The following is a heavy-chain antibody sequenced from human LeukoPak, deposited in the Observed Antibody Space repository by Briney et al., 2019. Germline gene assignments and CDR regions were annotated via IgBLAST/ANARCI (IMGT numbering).Heavy chain of an antibody. CDR1: GYSFTSYW. V-gene: IGHV5-51*01. CDR3: ARFTMVRGVTVRPNAFDI. J-gene: IGHJ3*02. Sequence: RGESLKISCKGSGYSFTSYWIGWVRQMPGKGLEWMGIIYPGDSDTRYSPSFQGQVTISADKSISTAYLQWSSLKASDTAMYYCARFTMVRGVTVRPNAFDIWGQGTMVTVSS. D-gene: IGHD3-10*01. CDR2: IYPGDSDT.